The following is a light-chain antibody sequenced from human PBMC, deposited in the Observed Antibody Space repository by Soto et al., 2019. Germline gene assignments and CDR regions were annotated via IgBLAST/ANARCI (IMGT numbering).Light chain of an antibody. V-gene: IGLV1-40*01. J-gene: IGLJ3*02. CDR3: QSYDSSLSGWV. Sequence: QSVLTQPPSVSGAPGQRVTISCTGSSSNIGAGYDVHWYQQLPGTAPKLLIYGNSNRPSGVPDRFSGSKSGTSASLAITRLQAEDEADYYSQSYDSSLSGWVFGGGTKLTVL. CDR2: GNS. CDR1: SSNIGAGYD.